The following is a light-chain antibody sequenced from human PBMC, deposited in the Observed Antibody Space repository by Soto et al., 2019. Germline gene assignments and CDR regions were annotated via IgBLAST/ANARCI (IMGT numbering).Light chain of an antibody. CDR1: TGAVTSGHY. Sequence: QAVVTQEPSLTVSPGGIVTLTCGSSTGAVTSGHYPYWFQHKPGQAPRTLIYDTTNNHSWPPARFSGSLLGDNAALTLSGEEPEDENDYYHLLSYSGTEVFGGGTKLTVL. CDR3: LLSYSGTEV. CDR2: DTT. V-gene: IGLV7-46*01. J-gene: IGLJ3*02.